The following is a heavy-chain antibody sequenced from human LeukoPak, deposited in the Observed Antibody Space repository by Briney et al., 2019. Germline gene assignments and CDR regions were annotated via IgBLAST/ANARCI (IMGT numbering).Heavy chain of an antibody. CDR2: ISSSSSTI. V-gene: IGHV3-48*01. D-gene: IGHD6-19*01. Sequence: GGSLRLSCAGSGFPFSSHGMNWVRQAPGKGLEWVSYISSSSSTIYYADSVKGRFTISRDNAKNSLYLQMNSLRAEDTAVYYCARDAPGYSSGWPVFQHWGQGTLVTVSS. CDR1: GFPFSSHG. CDR3: ARDAPGYSSGWPVFQH. J-gene: IGHJ1*01.